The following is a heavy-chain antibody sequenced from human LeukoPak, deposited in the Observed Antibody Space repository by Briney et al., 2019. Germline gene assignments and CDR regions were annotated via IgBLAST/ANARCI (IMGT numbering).Heavy chain of an antibody. Sequence: ASVKVSCKASGYTFTSNYMHWVRQAPGQGLEWMGGFDPEDGETIYAQKFQGRVTMTEDTSTDTAYMELSSLRSEDTAVYYCATESIKWELRHRWFDPWGQGTLVTVSS. J-gene: IGHJ5*02. CDR1: GYTFTSNY. D-gene: IGHD1-26*01. CDR2: FDPEDGET. CDR3: ATESIKWELRHRWFDP. V-gene: IGHV1-24*01.